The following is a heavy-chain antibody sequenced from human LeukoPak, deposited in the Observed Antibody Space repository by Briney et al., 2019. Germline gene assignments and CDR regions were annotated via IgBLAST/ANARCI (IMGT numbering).Heavy chain of an antibody. Sequence: SETLSLTCTVSGGSISSSSYYWGWIRQPPGKGLEWIVSIYYSGSTYYNPSLKSRVTISVDTSKNQFSLKFASVTDADTAVNYCARGDRSGTYYIVTDFFDYWSQGTLVTVYS. J-gene: IGHJ4*02. CDR3: ARGDRSGTYYIVTDFFDY. CDR1: GGSISSSSYY. CDR2: IYYSGST. D-gene: IGHD1-26*01. V-gene: IGHV4-39*01.